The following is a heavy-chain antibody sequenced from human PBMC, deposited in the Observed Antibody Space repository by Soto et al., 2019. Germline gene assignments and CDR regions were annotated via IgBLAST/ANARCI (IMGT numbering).Heavy chain of an antibody. J-gene: IGHJ5*02. CDR2: IYYSGST. CDR1: SPSITSHF. CDR3: ARGTYNWFDP. Sequence: PSATLSLTCAFHSPSITSHFWSLIRHPPGKGLEWIGYIYYSGSTNYNPSLKSRVTISVDTSKNQFSLKLTSVTAADTAVYYCARGTYNWFDPWGQGTLVTVS. V-gene: IGHV4-59*11.